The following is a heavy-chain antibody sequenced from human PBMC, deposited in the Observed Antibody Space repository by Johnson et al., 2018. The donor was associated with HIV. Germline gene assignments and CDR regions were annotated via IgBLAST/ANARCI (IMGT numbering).Heavy chain of an antibody. CDR1: GFTFDDYA. D-gene: IGHD1-1*01. CDR2: ISWNSGSI. CDR3: AKDRTGFDAFDI. Sequence: VQLVESGGGVVQPGRSLRLSCAASGFTFDDYAMHWVRQAPGKGLEWVSGISWNSGSIGYADSVKGRFTISRDNAKNSLYLQMNNLRAEDTALYYCAKDRTGFDAFDIWGQGTMVTVSS. V-gene: IGHV3-9*01. J-gene: IGHJ3*02.